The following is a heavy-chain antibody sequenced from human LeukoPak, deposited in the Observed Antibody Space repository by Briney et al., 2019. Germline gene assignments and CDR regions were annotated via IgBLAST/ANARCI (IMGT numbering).Heavy chain of an antibody. J-gene: IGHJ6*03. D-gene: IGHD6-6*01. CDR1: GGSISSYY. Sequence: PSETLSLTCTVSGGSISSYYWSWIRQPPGKGLEWIGYIYYSGSTNYNPSLKSRVTISVDTSKNQFSLKLSSVTAADTAVYYCARKAAALSGYYYYMDVWGKGTTVTVSS. V-gene: IGHV4-59*01. CDR3: ARKAAALSGYYYYMDV. CDR2: IYYSGST.